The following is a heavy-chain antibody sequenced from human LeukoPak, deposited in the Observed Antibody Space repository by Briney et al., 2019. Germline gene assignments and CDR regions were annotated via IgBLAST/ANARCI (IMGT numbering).Heavy chain of an antibody. V-gene: IGHV1-46*01. CDR3: ARISSSGWYRGSVGPKQSFDY. Sequence: ASVKVSCKASGYTFTSYYMHWVRQAPGQGLEWMGIINPSGGSTSYAQKFQGRVNMTRDTSTSTVYMELSSLRSEDTAVYYCARISSSGWYRGSVGPKQSFDYWGQGTLVTVSS. D-gene: IGHD6-19*01. CDR1: GYTFTSYY. J-gene: IGHJ4*02. CDR2: INPSGGST.